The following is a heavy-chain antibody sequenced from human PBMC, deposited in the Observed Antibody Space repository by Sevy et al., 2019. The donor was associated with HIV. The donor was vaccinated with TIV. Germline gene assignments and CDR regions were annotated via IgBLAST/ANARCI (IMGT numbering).Heavy chain of an antibody. CDR3: ARATSCGGDCYFLEY. CDR1: GYTFTSHY. CDR2: INPSGGYT. V-gene: IGHV1-46*01. J-gene: IGHJ4*02. D-gene: IGHD2-21*02. Sequence: ASVKVSCKASGYTFTSHYIYWVRQAPGQGLEWMALINPSGGYTVYAQKLQGRVSVTADTSTSTVYMDLGSLRSEDTAVFYCARATSCGGDCYFLEYWGPGTLVTVSS.